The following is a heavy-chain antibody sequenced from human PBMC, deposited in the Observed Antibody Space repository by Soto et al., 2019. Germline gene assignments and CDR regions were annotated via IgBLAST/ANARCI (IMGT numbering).Heavy chain of an antibody. D-gene: IGHD1-7*01. CDR1: GGTFSSYA. J-gene: IGHJ4*02. V-gene: IGHV1-69*06. Sequence: QVQLVQSGAEVKKPGSSVKVSCKASGGTFSSYAISWVRQAPGQGLEWMGGIIPIFGTANYAQKFQGRVTITADKSTSTAYMEMSSLRSEDTAVYYCARANWNYADVNYFDYWGQGTLVTVSS. CDR2: IIPIFGTA. CDR3: ARANWNYADVNYFDY.